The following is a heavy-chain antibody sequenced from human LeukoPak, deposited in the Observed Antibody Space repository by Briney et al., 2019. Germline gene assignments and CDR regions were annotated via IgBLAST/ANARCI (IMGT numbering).Heavy chain of an antibody. CDR3: ARENCSGGSCYWFSDY. V-gene: IGHV1-2*02. CDR1: GYTFTGYY. J-gene: IGHJ4*02. Sequence: SVKVSCKASGYTFTGYYMHWVRQAPGQGLEWMGWINPNSGGTNYAQKFQGRVTMTRDTSISTAYMELSRLRSDDTAVYYCARENCSGGSCYWFSDYWGQGTLVTVSS. D-gene: IGHD2-15*01. CDR2: INPNSGGT.